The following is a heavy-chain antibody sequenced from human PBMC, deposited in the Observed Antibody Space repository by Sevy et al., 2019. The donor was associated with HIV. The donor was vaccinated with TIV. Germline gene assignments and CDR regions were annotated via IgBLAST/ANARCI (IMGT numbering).Heavy chain of an antibody. Sequence: GGSLRLSCKPSGFTVVSYAMNWVRQAPGKGLEWVSTFYGSGSTTYHADSLGGRFSISRDDSKNTLYLEMNSLKSEDTAVYYCAGGRFDSSGSFDAFDIWGQGTMVTVSS. CDR1: GFTVVSYA. V-gene: IGHV3-23*01. D-gene: IGHD3-22*01. CDR2: FYGSGSTT. J-gene: IGHJ3*02. CDR3: AGGRFDSSGSFDAFDI.